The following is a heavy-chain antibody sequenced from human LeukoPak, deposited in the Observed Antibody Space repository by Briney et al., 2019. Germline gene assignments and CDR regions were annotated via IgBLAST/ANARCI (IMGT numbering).Heavy chain of an antibody. CDR2: ISYDGSNK. CDR3: ARDISPDGYNTVLDY. CDR1: GFTFSSYA. J-gene: IGHJ4*02. V-gene: IGHV3-30*04. Sequence: GRSLRLSCAASGFTFSSYAMHWVRQAPGKGREWVAVISYDGSNKYYADSVKGRFTISRDNSKNTLYLQMNSLRAEDTAVYCCARDISPDGYNTVLDYWGQGTLVTVSS. D-gene: IGHD5-24*01.